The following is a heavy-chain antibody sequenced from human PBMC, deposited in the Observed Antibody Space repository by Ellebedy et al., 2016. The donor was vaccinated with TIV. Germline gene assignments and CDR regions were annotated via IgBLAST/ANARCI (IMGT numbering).Heavy chain of an antibody. CDR2: IYHSGST. J-gene: IGHJ6*02. D-gene: IGHD3-9*01. V-gene: IGHV4-4*02. CDR3: ARRRDILTGYFYNPDYYYYGMDV. CDR1: GGSISSSNW. Sequence: MPGGSLRLSCAVSGGSISSSNWWSWVRQPPGKGLEWIGEIYHSGSTNYNPSLKSRVTISVDKSKNQFSLKLSSVTAADTAVYYCARRRDILTGYFYNPDYYYYGMDVWGQGTTVTVSS.